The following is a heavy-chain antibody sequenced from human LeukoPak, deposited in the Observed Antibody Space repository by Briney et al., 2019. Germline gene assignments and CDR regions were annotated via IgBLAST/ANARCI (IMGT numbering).Heavy chain of an antibody. CDR1: GFTFSSYW. Sequence: GGSLRLSCAASGFTFSSYWMNWARQAPGKGLEWVASINHNGNVNYYVDSVKGRFTISGDNAKNSLYLQMSNLRAEDTAVYFCARGGGLDVWGQGATVTVSS. CDR2: INHNGNVN. V-gene: IGHV3-7*03. D-gene: IGHD3-16*01. J-gene: IGHJ6*02. CDR3: ARGGGLDV.